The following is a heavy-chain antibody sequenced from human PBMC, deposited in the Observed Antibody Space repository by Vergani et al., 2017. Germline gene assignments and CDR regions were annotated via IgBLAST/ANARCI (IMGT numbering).Heavy chain of an antibody. D-gene: IGHD3-10*01. CDR2: ISYDGSNK. CDR3: AKDAGTMVRGFFDY. J-gene: IGHJ4*02. CDR1: GFTFSSYG. V-gene: IGHV3-30*18. Sequence: QVQLVESGGGVVQPGRSLRLSCAASGFTFSSYGMHWARQAPGKGLEWVAVISYDGSNKYYADSVKGRFTISRDNSKNTLYLQMNSLRAEDTAVYYCAKDAGTMVRGFFDYWGQGTLVTVSS.